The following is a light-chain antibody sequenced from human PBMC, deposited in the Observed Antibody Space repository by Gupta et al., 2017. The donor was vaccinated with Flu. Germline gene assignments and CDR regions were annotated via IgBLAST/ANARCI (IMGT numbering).Light chain of an antibody. Sequence: EIVFTQSPATLSLSPGERATLSCRASQSVGTYLAWYQQKQGQTPRLLIHDASNRDTGIPARFSGSGYATDFTLTISSREQEDFAVYYCQNRSNWPPYTFGQGTRMEI. J-gene: IGKJ2*01. CDR3: QNRSNWPPYT. CDR1: QSVGTY. CDR2: DAS. V-gene: IGKV3-11*01.